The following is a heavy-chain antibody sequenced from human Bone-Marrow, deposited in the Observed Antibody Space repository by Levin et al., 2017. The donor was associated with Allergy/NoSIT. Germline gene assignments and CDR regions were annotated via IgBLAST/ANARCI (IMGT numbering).Heavy chain of an antibody. Sequence: KPGESLKISCKGFGYTFPNYWIAWVRQMPGKGLEWMGTTWPSDSNTRYSPSFQGQVTISPDRSINTAYLHWSSLKASDTAMYYCVTSSSSWFEEGVFDYWGLGTLVTVSS. CDR2: TWPSDSNT. CDR1: GYTFPNYW. D-gene: IGHD6-13*01. V-gene: IGHV5-51*01. CDR3: VTSSSSWFEEGVFDY. J-gene: IGHJ4*02.